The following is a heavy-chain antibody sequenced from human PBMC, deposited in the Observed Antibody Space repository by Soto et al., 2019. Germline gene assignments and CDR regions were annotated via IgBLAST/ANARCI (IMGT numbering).Heavy chain of an antibody. CDR3: ARRGTIAAAGTWWFDP. CDR2: IIPILGIA. V-gene: IGHV1-69*02. CDR1: GGTFSSYT. Sequence: QVQLVQSGAEVKKPGSSVKVSCKASGGTFSSYTISWVRQAPGQGLEWMGRIIPILGIANYAQKFQGRVTITADKSTSTAYMELSSLRSEDTAVYYCARRGTIAAAGTWWFDPWGPGTLVTVSS. D-gene: IGHD6-13*01. J-gene: IGHJ5*02.